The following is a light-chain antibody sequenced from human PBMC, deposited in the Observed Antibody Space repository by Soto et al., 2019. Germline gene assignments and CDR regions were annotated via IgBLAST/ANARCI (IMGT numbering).Light chain of an antibody. CDR1: SSNIGAGFD. V-gene: IGLV1-40*01. CDR3: QSYDSRLSAVV. J-gene: IGLJ2*01. Sequence: QSVLTRPPSVSGAPGQRVTISCTGNSSNIGAGFDVHWYQQLPGTAPKLLIYDNSNRPSGVPDRFSGSKSGTSASLAITGLQAEDGTDYYCQSYDSRLSAVVFGGGTQLTVL. CDR2: DNS.